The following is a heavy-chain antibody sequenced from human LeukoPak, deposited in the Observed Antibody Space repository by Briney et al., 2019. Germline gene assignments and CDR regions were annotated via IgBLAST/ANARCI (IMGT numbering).Heavy chain of an antibody. D-gene: IGHD6-13*01. CDR3: ARNGIYSSYYYYGMDV. CDR1: GFTFSSYG. Sequence: GGSLRLSRAASGFTFSSYGMHWVRQAPGKGLEWVAFIRYDGSNKYYADSVKGRFTISRDNSKNTLYLQMNSLRAEDTAVYYCARNGIYSSYYYYGMDVWGQGTTVTVSS. V-gene: IGHV3-30*02. J-gene: IGHJ6*02. CDR2: IRYDGSNK.